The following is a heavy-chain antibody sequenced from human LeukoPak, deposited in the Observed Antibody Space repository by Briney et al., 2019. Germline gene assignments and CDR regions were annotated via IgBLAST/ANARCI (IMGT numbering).Heavy chain of an antibody. Sequence: PGGSLRLSCAASGFTFSSYWMSWVRQPPGKGLEWIGEIYHNGSTNYNPSLKSRLTVSVDKSKNLFSLKLSSVTAADTAVYYCTRSFYGSDIRNWFDPWGQGTLVTVSS. J-gene: IGHJ5*02. CDR3: TRSFYGSDIRNWFDP. V-gene: IGHV4-4*02. D-gene: IGHD3-10*01. CDR2: IYHNGST. CDR1: GFTFSSYW.